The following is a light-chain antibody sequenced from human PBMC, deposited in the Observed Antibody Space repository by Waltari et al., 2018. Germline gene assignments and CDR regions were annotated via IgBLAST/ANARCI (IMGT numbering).Light chain of an antibody. CDR3: QQYNSYSRT. Sequence: DIQMTQSPSTLSASVGDRVTITCLASQSISSWLAWYQQKPGKAHKLLIYKASSLESGVPSRFSGSGSGTEFTLTISSLQPDDFATYYCQQYNSYSRTFGQGTKVEIK. J-gene: IGKJ1*01. CDR1: QSISSW. V-gene: IGKV1-5*03. CDR2: KAS.